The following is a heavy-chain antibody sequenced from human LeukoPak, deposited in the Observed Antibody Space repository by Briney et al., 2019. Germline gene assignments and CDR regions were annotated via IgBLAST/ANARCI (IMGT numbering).Heavy chain of an antibody. J-gene: IGHJ4*02. CDR2: ISNSGDRT. V-gene: IGHV3-23*01. CDR3: AKDAPRSSGWFFLDY. D-gene: IGHD6-19*01. Sequence: GGSLRLSCAASGFTFNNYWMTWVRQAPGKGLEWVSAISNSGDRTYYADSVKGRFTISRDNSKNTLSLQMNSLRAEDTAVYYCAKDAPRSSGWFFLDYWGQGTLVTVSS. CDR1: GFTFNNYW.